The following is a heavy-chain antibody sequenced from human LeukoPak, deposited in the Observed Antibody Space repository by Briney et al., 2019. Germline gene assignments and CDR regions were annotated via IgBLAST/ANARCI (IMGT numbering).Heavy chain of an antibody. Sequence: GGSLRLSCAASGFTFSSYAMSWVRQAPGKGLEWVSAISGSGGSTYYADSVKGRFTISRDNSKNTLYLQMNSLRAEDTAVYYCAKEGYCSSTSCLDYFDYWGQGTLVTVSS. D-gene: IGHD2-2*01. V-gene: IGHV3-23*01. J-gene: IGHJ4*02. CDR1: GFTFSSYA. CDR3: AKEGYCSSTSCLDYFDY. CDR2: ISGSGGST.